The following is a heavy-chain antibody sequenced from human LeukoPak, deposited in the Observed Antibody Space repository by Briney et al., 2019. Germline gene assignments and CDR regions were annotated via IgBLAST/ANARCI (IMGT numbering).Heavy chain of an antibody. Sequence: SETLSLTCTVSGGSISSYYWSWIRQPAGEGLEWIGRIYTTGSTNDNPSPKSRVTMAVDTYKNQFSLRLSSLTTADTAVYYCARSPRDGGYYYYYMDVWGKGTTVTVSS. CDR3: ARSPRDGGYYYYYMDV. V-gene: IGHV4-4*07. J-gene: IGHJ6*03. CDR1: GGSISSYY. CDR2: IYTTGST.